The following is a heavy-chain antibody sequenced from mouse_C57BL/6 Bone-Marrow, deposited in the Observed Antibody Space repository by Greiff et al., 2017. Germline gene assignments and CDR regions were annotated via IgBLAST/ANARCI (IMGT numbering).Heavy chain of an antibody. J-gene: IGHJ4*01. CDR2: ILPGSGST. Sequence: VKLQQSGAELMKPGASVKLSCKASGYTFTGSWIAWVKQRPGHGLEWIGEILPGSGSTNYNEKFKGKATFTADTSSNTAYMQLSSLTTEDSAIYYCACMVTTGYYAMDYWGRGTSVTVTS. CDR3: ACMVTTGYYAMDY. CDR1: GYTFTGSW. D-gene: IGHD2-2*01. V-gene: IGHV1-9*01.